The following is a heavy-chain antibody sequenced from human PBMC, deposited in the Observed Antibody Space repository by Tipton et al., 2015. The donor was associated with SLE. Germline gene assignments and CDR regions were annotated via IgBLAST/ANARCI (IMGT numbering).Heavy chain of an antibody. V-gene: IGHV4-59*12. CDR3: AREGSSCLFQH. J-gene: IGHJ1*01. CDR2: IYYSGST. CDR1: GGSISSYY. Sequence: TLSLTCTVSGGSISSYYWSWIRQPPGKGLEWIGYIYYSGSTNYNPSLESRVTISVDTSKNQFSLKLSSVTAADTAVYYCAREGSSCLFQHWGQGTLVTVSS. D-gene: IGHD6-13*01.